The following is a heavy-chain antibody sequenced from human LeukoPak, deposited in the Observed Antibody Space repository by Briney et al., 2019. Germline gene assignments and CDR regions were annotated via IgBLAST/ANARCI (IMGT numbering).Heavy chain of an antibody. D-gene: IGHD3-22*01. V-gene: IGHV1-2*02. Sequence: EASVKVSCKASGYTFTGYYTHWVRQAPGQGLEWMGWINPNSGGTNYAQKFQGRVTMTRDTSISTAYMELSRLRSDDTAVYYCARGYYYDSSGYYIGYWGQGTLVTVSS. CDR3: ARGYYYDSSGYYIGY. CDR1: GYTFTGYY. CDR2: INPNSGGT. J-gene: IGHJ4*02.